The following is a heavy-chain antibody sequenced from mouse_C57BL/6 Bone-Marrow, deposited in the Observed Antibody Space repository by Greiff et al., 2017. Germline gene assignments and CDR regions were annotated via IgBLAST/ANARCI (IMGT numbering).Heavy chain of an antibody. CDR3: ARIYYYGSSYWYFDV. J-gene: IGHJ1*03. CDR2: INPSSGYT. D-gene: IGHD1-1*01. V-gene: IGHV1-4*01. Sequence: QVQLQQSGAELARPGASVKMSCKASGYTFTSYTMHWVNQRPGQGLEWIGYINPSSGYTKYNQKFKDKATLTADKSSSTAYMQLSSLTSEDSAVYYCARIYYYGSSYWYFDVWGTGTTVTVSS. CDR1: GYTFTSYT.